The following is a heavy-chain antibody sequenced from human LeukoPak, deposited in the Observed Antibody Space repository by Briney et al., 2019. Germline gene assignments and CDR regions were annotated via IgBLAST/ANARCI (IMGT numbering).Heavy chain of an antibody. CDR2: INAGNGNT. D-gene: IGHD3-16*01. Sequence: ASVKVSCKASGYTFTSYAMHWVRQAPGQRLEWMGWINAGNGNTKYSQKFQGRVTITRDTSASTAYMELSSLRSEDTAVYYCAREVGGGGRAFDIWGQGTMVTVSS. J-gene: IGHJ3*02. CDR1: GYTFTSYA. V-gene: IGHV1-3*01. CDR3: AREVGGGGRAFDI.